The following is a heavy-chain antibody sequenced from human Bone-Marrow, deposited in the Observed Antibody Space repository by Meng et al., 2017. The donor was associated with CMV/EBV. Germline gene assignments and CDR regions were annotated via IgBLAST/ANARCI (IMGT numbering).Heavy chain of an antibody. CDR2: IIPILGIA. CDR1: GYTFTSYG. CDR3: ARDADTMVRGVIGFDP. Sequence: SVKVSCKASGYTFTSYGISWVRQAPGQGLEWMGRIIPILGIANYAQKSQGRVTITADKSTSTAYMELSSLRSEDTAVYYCARDADTMVRGVIGFDPWGQGTLVTVSS. D-gene: IGHD3-10*01. J-gene: IGHJ5*02. V-gene: IGHV1-69*04.